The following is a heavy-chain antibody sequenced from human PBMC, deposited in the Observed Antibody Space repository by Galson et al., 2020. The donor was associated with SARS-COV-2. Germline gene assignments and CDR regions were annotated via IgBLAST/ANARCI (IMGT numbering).Heavy chain of an antibody. V-gene: IGHV3-11*06. CDR2: ISSSGSYT. J-gene: IGHJ4*02. CDR1: GFPLGDYY. Sequence: GGSLRLSCAASGFPLGDYYMTWIRQAPGKGLEWVSYISSSGSYTDYADSVKGRFTISKDNAKNSLYLQVNSLRAEDTAVYYCARDRIATRRIFDYWGQGTLVTVSS. D-gene: IGHD6-6*01. CDR3: ARDRIATRRIFDY.